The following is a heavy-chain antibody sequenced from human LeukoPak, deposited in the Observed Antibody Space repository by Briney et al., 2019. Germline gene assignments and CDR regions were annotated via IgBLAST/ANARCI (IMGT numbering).Heavy chain of an antibody. CDR1: GGSISSYY. D-gene: IGHD1-7*01. CDR3: ASGTFLPRAYYYYYGMDV. Sequence: SETLSLTCTVSGGSISSYYWSWIRQPAGKGLEWIGRIYTSGSTNYNPSLKSRVTMSVDTSKNQFSLKLSSVTAAGTAVYYCASGTFLPRAYYYYYGMDVWGQGTTVTVSS. V-gene: IGHV4-4*07. CDR2: IYTSGST. J-gene: IGHJ6*02.